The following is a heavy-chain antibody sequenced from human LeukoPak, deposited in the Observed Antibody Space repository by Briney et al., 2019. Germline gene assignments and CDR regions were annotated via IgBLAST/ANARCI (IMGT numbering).Heavy chain of an antibody. CDR3: AKLDVDSSGYYDISFDY. D-gene: IGHD3-22*01. CDR2: ISGSGGST. Sequence: PGGSLRLSCAASGFTFSSYGMSWVRQAPGKGLEWVSAISGSGGSTYYADSVKGRFTISRDNSKNTLYLQMNSLRAEDTAVYYCAKLDVDSSGYYDISFDYWGQGTLVTVSS. J-gene: IGHJ4*02. V-gene: IGHV3-23*01. CDR1: GFTFSSYG.